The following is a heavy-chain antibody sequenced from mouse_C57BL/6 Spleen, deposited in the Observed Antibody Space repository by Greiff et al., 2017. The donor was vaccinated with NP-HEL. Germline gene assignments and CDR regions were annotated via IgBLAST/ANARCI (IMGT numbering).Heavy chain of an antibody. CDR3: ARYGYYGYDGAMDY. CDR1: GYTFTSYW. J-gene: IGHJ4*01. D-gene: IGHD2-2*01. CDR2: IDPSDSDT. Sequence: QVQLQQSGAELVRPGSSVKLSCKASGYTFTSYWMHWVKQRPIQGLEWIGNIDPSDSDTHYNQKFKDKATLTVDKSSSTAYMQLSSLTSEDSAVYYCARYGYYGYDGAMDYWGQGTSVTVSS. V-gene: IGHV1-52*01.